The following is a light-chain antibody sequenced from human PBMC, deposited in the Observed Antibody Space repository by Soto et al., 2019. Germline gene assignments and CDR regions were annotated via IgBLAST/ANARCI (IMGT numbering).Light chain of an antibody. CDR1: QSVSSSY. Sequence: ELVLTQSPGTLSLSPGERATLSCRASQSVSSSYLAWYQQNPGQAPSLLIYGASSRATGIPDRFSGSGSGTDFTLTISRLEPEDFAVYYCHQYGSSPPITLGQGTRLEIK. CDR2: GAS. CDR3: HQYGSSPPIT. V-gene: IGKV3-20*01. J-gene: IGKJ5*01.